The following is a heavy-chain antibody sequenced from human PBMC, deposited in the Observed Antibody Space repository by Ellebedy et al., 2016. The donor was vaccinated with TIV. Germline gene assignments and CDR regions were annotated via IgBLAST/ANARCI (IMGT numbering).Heavy chain of an antibody. CDR1: GYKFTKNW. V-gene: IGHV5-51*01. D-gene: IGHD3-16*02. Sequence: GESLKISXKGSGYKFTKNWIGWVRQVPGKGLEWMGIIYPGDSDTRYSLSFQGHVTISADKSISTAYLQWSSLKASDTAIYCCARLSYYDYVWGSSRRGHDFDYWGQGTLVTVSS. CDR2: IYPGDSDT. CDR3: ARLSYYDYVWGSSRRGHDFDY. J-gene: IGHJ4*02.